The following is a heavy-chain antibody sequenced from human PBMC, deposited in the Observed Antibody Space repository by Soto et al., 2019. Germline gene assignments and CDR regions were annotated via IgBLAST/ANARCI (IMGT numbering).Heavy chain of an antibody. CDR2: IDGDGTRT. CDR1: GFTFNTYW. CDR3: AKGASGDHSFR. J-gene: IGHJ4*02. D-gene: IGHD6-19*01. Sequence: EVQLVESGGGLVQPGGSLRLSCATSGFTFNTYWMHWVRQAPGKGLVWVSRIDGDGTRTNYADAVEGRFTISRDNAKNTLYLQVNSLRAEDTAMYYCAKGASGDHSFRWGQGTLVTVSS. V-gene: IGHV3-74*01.